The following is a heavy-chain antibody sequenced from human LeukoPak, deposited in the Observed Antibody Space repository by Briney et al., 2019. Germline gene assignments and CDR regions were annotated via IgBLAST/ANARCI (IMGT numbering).Heavy chain of an antibody. CDR1: GGSISSYY. CDR3: TPTPYYDSKWGR. J-gene: IGHJ4*02. Sequence: PSETLSLTCTVSGGSISSYYWSWIRQPPGKGLEWVGRIKSKTDGGTTDYAAPVKGRFTISRDDSKNTLYLQMNSLKTEDTAVYYCTPTPYYDSKWGRWGQGTLVTVSS. CDR2: IKSKTDGGTT. V-gene: IGHV3-15*01. D-gene: IGHD3-22*01.